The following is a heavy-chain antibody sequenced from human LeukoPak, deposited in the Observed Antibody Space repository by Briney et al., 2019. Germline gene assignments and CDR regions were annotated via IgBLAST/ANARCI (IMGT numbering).Heavy chain of an antibody. CDR1: GGSFSGYY. CDR2: INHSGST. J-gene: IGHJ5*02. CDR3: ARNLHGAWFDP. Sequence: PSETLSLTCAVYGGSFSGYYWSWIRQPPGKGLEWIGEINHSGSTNYNPSLKSRVTISVDTSKNQFSLKLSSVTAADTAVYYCARNLHGAWFDPWGQETLVTVSS. V-gene: IGHV4-34*01.